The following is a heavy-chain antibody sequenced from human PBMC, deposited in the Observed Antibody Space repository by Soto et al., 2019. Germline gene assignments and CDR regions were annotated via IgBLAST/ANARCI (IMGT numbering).Heavy chain of an antibody. CDR1: GFSLTTSGEG. J-gene: IGHJ4*02. CDR3: AHRKKTVIVATYFDY. D-gene: IGHD1-1*01. CDR2: IYWDDDK. Sequence: QITLRESGPALVKPTQTLTLTCTFSGFSLTTSGEGVGWIRQPPGKAPEWLALIYWDDDKRYSPSLKNRLTISGATSRSQVVLTMTNMDPVDTATYYCAHRKKTVIVATYFDYWGQGTRVTVSS. V-gene: IGHV2-5*02.